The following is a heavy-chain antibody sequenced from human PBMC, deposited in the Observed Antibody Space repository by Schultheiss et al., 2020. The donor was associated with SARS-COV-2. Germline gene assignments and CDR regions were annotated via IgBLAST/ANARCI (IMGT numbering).Heavy chain of an antibody. CDR3: ARGGSYGSGSYYAR. CDR1: GGSFSGYY. Sequence: SQTLSLTCAVYGGSFSGYYWSWIRQPPGKGLEWIGRIYPGGTTNYNPSLKSRVTMSVDTSKNQFSLKLSSVTAADTAVYYCARGGSYGSGSYYARWGQGTLVTVSS. J-gene: IGHJ4*02. D-gene: IGHD3-10*01. CDR2: IYPGGTT. V-gene: IGHV4-59*10.